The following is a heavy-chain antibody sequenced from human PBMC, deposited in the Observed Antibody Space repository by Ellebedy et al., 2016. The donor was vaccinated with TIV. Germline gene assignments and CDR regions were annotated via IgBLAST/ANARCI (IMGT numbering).Heavy chain of an antibody. CDR2: ISGYNGHT. D-gene: IGHD3-9*01. Sequence: ASVKVPCKASGYSFINYGVSWVRQAPGQGLEWLGWISGYNGHTNYAQKFQGRVTMTTDTSTNTAYMEVRSPRSDDTAVYYCARDRPTILTGYYSDYWGQGTLVTVSS. V-gene: IGHV1-18*01. CDR1: GYSFINYG. J-gene: IGHJ4*02. CDR3: ARDRPTILTGYYSDY.